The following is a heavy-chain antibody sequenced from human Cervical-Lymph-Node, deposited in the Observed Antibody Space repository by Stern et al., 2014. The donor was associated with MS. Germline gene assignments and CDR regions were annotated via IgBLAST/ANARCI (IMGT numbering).Heavy chain of an antibody. V-gene: IGHV1-69*01. CDR2: IIPIIGTA. J-gene: IGHJ4*02. Sequence: QVQLVQSGAEVQKPGSSVKVSCRASGGTFSSSDISWVRQAPGKGIEWMGGIIPIIGTANDAQKYQGRVTITADESTSTAYMELSSLRSEDTAIYYCALGGFGHYFEYWGQGTLVTVST. CDR3: ALGGFGHYFEY. CDR1: GGTFSSSD. D-gene: IGHD3-10*01.